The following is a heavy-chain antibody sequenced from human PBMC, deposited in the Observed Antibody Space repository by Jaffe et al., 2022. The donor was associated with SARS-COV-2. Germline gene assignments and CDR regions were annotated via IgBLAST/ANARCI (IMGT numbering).Heavy chain of an antibody. CDR1: GYTFTGYY. D-gene: IGHD3-16*02. Sequence: QVQLVQSGAEVKKPGASVKVSCKASGYTFTGYYMHWVRQAPGQGLEWMGRINPNSGGTNYAQKFQGRVTMTRDTSISTAYMELSRLRSDDTAVYYCARALSGGRLGELSFNPYWFDPWGQGTLVTVSS. J-gene: IGHJ5*02. V-gene: IGHV1-2*06. CDR2: INPNSGGT. CDR3: ARALSGGRLGELSFNPYWFDP.